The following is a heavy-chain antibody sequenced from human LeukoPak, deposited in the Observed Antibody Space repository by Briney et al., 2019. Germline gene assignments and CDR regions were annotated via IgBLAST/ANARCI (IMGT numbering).Heavy chain of an antibody. J-gene: IGHJ6*02. CDR3: ARGVPGAV. CDR2: INHSGST. D-gene: IGHD7-27*01. V-gene: IGHV4-34*01. Sequence: KPSETLSLTCAVYGGSFSGYYWSWIRQPPGKGLEWIGEINHSGSTNYNPSLKSRVTISVDTSKNQFSLKLSSVTAADTAVYYCARGVPGAVWGQGTTVTVSS. CDR1: GGSFSGYY.